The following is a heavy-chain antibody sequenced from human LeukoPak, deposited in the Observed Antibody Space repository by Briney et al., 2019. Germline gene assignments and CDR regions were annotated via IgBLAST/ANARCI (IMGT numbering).Heavy chain of an antibody. J-gene: IGHJ2*01. V-gene: IGHV3-53*01. CDR1: GFTVSSDY. D-gene: IGHD3-3*01. CDR2: IYSGGTT. Sequence: ETGGSLRLSCAASGFTVSSDYMSWVRQAPWKGLEWVSVIYSGGTTYYADSVKGRFTISRDNAKDSLYLQMNSLRAEDTAVYYCAREERLLRFLEWLPDWYFDLWGRGTLVTVSS. CDR3: AREERLLRFLEWLPDWYFDL.